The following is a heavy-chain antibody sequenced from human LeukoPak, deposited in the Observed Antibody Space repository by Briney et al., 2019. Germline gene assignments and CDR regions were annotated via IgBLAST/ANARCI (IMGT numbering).Heavy chain of an antibody. CDR3: ARDRVNFWSYSYYYGMDV. CDR2: INPSGGST. V-gene: IGHV1-46*01. Sequence: GASVNVSCKASGYTFTSDYMHWVRQAPGQGLEWMGIINPSGGSTGYAQKFQGRVTMTRDTSTSTVYMELSSLRSEDTAVYYCARDRVNFWSYSYYYGMDVWGQGTTVTVSS. D-gene: IGHD3-3*01. J-gene: IGHJ6*02. CDR1: GYTFTSDY.